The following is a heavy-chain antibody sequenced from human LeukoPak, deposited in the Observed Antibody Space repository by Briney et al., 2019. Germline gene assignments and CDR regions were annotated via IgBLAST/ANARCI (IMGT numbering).Heavy chain of an antibody. CDR3: AREMRSSKAPDY. CDR2: ISPTGGTT. J-gene: IGHJ4*02. D-gene: IGHD2/OR15-2a*01. CDR1: GYRFSSYY. V-gene: IGHV1-46*01. Sequence: GASVKVSCKASGYRFSSYYMIWVRQAPGQGLEWMGMISPTGGTTRYSQKFQGRITMTRDMSTSTVFMDLTSLRSEDTAVYYCAREMRSSKAPDYWGQGTLVTVSS.